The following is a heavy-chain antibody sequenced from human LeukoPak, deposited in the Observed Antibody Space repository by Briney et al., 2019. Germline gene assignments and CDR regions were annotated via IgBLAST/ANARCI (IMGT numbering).Heavy chain of an antibody. Sequence: SETLSLTCAVYGGSFSGYYWSWIRQPPGKGLEWIGEINHSGSTNYNPSLKSRVTISVDTSKNQFSLKLSSVTAADTAVYYCVRLFGFYSYGRFDYWGQGTLVTVSS. CDR1: GGSFSGYY. V-gene: IGHV4-34*01. J-gene: IGHJ4*02. D-gene: IGHD5-18*01. CDR3: VRLFGFYSYGRFDY. CDR2: INHSGST.